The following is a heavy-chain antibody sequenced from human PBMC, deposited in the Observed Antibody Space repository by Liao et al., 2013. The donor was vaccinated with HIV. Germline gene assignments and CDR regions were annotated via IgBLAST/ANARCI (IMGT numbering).Heavy chain of an antibody. D-gene: IGHD3-10*01. V-gene: IGHV4-39*07. CDR2: ISDSGST. Sequence: QVQLQESGPGLVKPSETLSLTCTVFGGSISSTSYYWGWIRQPPGKGLEWIGSISDSGSTYYNPSLKSRVTISVDTSKKQFSLKLSSVTAADTAVYYCARGGDYYGSGSPAEYFQHWGQGTLVTVSS. J-gene: IGHJ1*01. CDR1: GGSISSTSYY. CDR3: ARGGDYYGSGSPAEYFQH.